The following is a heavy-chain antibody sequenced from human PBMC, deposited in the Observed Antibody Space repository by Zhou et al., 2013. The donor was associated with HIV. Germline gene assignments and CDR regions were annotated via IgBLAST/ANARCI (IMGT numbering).Heavy chain of an antibody. D-gene: IGHD2-2*01. CDR3: ARQYCSSNXCYNYYMDV. CDR2: IHYSGST. J-gene: IGHJ6*03. V-gene: IGHV4-59*11. Sequence: QVQLQESGPGLVKPSEALSLTCTVSGDSISRHYWTWIRQSPGKGLEWIGYIHYSGSTTYNPSLKSRVTISVGTSKNQFSLKLSSVTTADTAVYFCARQYCSSNXCYNYYMDVWGQRATVTVSS. CDR1: GDSISRHY.